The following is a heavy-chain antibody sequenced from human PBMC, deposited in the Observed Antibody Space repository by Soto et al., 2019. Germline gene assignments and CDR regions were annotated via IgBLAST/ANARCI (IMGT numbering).Heavy chain of an antibody. J-gene: IGHJ4*02. CDR3: AKVNIRYCSGGSCYADYFDY. V-gene: IGHV3-23*01. D-gene: IGHD2-15*01. CDR2: ISGSGGST. CDR1: GFTFSSYA. Sequence: LRLSCAASGFTFSSYAMSWVRPAPGKGLEWVSAISGSGGSTYYADSVKGRFTISRDNSKNTLYLQMNSLRAEDTAVYYCAKVNIRYCSGGSCYADYFDYWGQGTLVTVSS.